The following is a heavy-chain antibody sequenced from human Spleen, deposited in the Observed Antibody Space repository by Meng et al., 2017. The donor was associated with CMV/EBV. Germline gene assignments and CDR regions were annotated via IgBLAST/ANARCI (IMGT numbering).Heavy chain of an antibody. CDR3: TRDRTRDYYVMDV. CDR1: GFTFSDYD. J-gene: IGHJ6*02. V-gene: IGHV3-11*01. CDR2: IRSSGSTI. Sequence: GESLKISCAASGFTFSDYDMSWIRQAPGKGLEWVSDIRSSGSTIYYADSVKGRFTISRDNAKNSLYLQMNSLRAEDTAVYYCTRDRTRDYYVMDVWGQGTTVTVSS.